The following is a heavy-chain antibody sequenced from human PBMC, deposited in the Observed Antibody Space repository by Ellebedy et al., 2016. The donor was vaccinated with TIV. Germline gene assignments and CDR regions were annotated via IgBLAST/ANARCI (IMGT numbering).Heavy chain of an antibody. J-gene: IGHJ6*02. CDR2: ISGSGGSA. D-gene: IGHD6-19*01. Sequence: GESLKISCAASGFTFRSYTMSWVRQAPGKGLEWVSVISGSGGSAYYADSVKGRLTVSRDNSRNTLYLQMNSLRAEDTAVYYYAKDKEWLVSALPTYYGMDVWGQGTTVTVSS. CDR1: GFTFRSYT. CDR3: AKDKEWLVSALPTYYGMDV. V-gene: IGHV3-23*01.